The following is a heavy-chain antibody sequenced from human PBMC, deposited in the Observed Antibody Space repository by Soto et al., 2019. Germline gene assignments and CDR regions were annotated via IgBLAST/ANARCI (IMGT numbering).Heavy chain of an antibody. CDR2: IHNSGTS. J-gene: IGHJ5*01. D-gene: IGHD3-22*01. V-gene: IGHV4-59*01. CDR1: GDTSTSYY. CDR3: ARDFYDSVGYTWFDS. Sequence: SETVSLTCTVSGDTSTSYYWGWIRQAPGKGLEWIGHIHNSGTSTHNPSLNGRVTISIDMPKKQFSLKLTSLTSADTAVYYCARDFYDSVGYTWFDSWSQGTLVTVSS.